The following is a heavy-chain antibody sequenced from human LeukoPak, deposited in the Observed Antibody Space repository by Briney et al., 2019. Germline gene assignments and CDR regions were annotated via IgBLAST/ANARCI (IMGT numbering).Heavy chain of an antibody. Sequence: GRSLRLSCAASGFTFSSYAMHWVRRAPGKGLEWVAVISFDGSDKYYADSVSGRFTISRDNSKNTLYVQMNSLRAEDTAVYYCAKDRAAMPTYYFDYWGQGALVTVSS. J-gene: IGHJ4*02. CDR2: ISFDGSDK. D-gene: IGHD2-2*01. V-gene: IGHV3-30*04. CDR1: GFTFSSYA. CDR3: AKDRAAMPTYYFDY.